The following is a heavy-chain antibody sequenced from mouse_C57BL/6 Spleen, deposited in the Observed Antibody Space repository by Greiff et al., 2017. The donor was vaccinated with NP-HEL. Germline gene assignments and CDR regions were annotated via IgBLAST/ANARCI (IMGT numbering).Heavy chain of an antibody. V-gene: IGHV5-17*01. CDR2: ISSGGSTI. Sequence: DVKLVESGGGLVKPGGSLKLSCAASGFTFSDYGMHWVRQAPEKGLEWVAYISSGGSTIYYADTVKGRFTISRDNAKISLVLYMTSLGSDDTAMYYCAGLLPMDYWGQGTSVTVSS. CDR1: GFTFSDYG. CDR3: AGLLPMDY. J-gene: IGHJ4*01. D-gene: IGHD1-1*01.